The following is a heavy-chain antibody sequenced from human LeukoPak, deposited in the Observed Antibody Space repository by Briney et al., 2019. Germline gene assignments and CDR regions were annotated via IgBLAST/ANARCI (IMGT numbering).Heavy chain of an antibody. CDR2: ISGGGESA. CDR3: WSGDY. V-gene: IGHV3-23*01. J-gene: IGHJ4*02. D-gene: IGHD3-10*01. CDR1: GFTFNNYA. Sequence: GGSLRLSCAASGFTFNNYAMTWVRQAPGKGLEWVSGISGGGESALYADSVTGRFTISRDNSKNTLYLQTSSLRAEDTAIYYFWSGDYWGQGTLVTVSS.